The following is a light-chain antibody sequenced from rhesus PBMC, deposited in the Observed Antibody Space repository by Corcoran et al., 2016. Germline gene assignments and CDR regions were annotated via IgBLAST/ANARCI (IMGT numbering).Light chain of an antibody. CDR2: KAS. Sequence: DIQMTQSPSSLSASVGDRVTITCRASANVNNSLNWYQQKPEKAPKVLIYKASTLQSGVQSRFSASGTGTEYTCTIRSLQPEDVATYYCQEGYGTLTFGGGTKVEIK. CDR1: ANVNNS. V-gene: IGKV1-74*01. J-gene: IGKJ4*01. CDR3: QEGYGTLT.